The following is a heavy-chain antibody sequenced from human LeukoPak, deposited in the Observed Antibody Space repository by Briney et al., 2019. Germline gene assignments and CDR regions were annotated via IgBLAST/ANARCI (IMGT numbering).Heavy chain of an antibody. D-gene: IGHD6-6*01. V-gene: IGHV4-59*12. Sequence: SETLSLTCTVSGGSISGYYWSWIQQPPGKGLEWIGYIYYSGSTNYNPSLKSRVTISVDTSKSQFFLKLSSVTAADTAVYYCARDLVAARPAALTDAFDIWGQGTMVAVSS. CDR1: GGSISGYY. CDR2: IYYSGST. CDR3: ARDLVAARPAALTDAFDI. J-gene: IGHJ3*02.